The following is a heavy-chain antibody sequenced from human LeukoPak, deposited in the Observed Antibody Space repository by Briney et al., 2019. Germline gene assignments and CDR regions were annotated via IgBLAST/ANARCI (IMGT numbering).Heavy chain of an antibody. CDR2: ISGTGDNT. V-gene: IGHV3-23*01. J-gene: IGHJ6*01. CDR1: GFTFSFNA. D-gene: IGHD1-26*01. Sequence: PGGSLRLSCAASGFTFSFNAMSWVRRTPGKGLEWVSDISGTGDNTLYADSVKGRFTISRDNSKNTLYLEMNSLRAEDTAIYYCAKMKGHPLPKYYMDVWGQGTTVTVSS. CDR3: AKMKGHPLPKYYMDV.